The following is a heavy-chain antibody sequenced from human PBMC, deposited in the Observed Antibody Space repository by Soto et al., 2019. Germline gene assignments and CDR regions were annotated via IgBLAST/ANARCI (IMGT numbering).Heavy chain of an antibody. J-gene: IGHJ4*02. Sequence: ASVKVSCKASGGTFSSYAISWVRQAPGQGLEWMGGIIPIFGNTGYAQKFQGRVTMTGNTSISTAYMELSSLRSEDTAVYYCARDPYSNSNFDYWGQGTLVTVSS. CDR3: ARDPYSNSNFDY. V-gene: IGHV1-8*02. D-gene: IGHD4-4*01. CDR1: GGTFSSYA. CDR2: IIPIFGNT.